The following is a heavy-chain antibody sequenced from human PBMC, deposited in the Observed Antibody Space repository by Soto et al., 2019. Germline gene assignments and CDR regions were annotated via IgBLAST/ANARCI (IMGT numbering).Heavy chain of an antibody. CDR2: IYHSGST. D-gene: IGHD5-18*01. CDR3: ARDRGKENTATQTYSFDY. CDR1: GGSISSSNW. J-gene: IGHJ4*02. Sequence: NPSETLSLTCAVSGGSISSSNWWSWVRQPPGKGLEWIGEIYHSGSTNYNPSLKSRVTISVDKSKNQFSLKLSSVTAADTAVYYCARDRGKENTATQTYSFDYWGQGTLVTVSS. V-gene: IGHV4-4*02.